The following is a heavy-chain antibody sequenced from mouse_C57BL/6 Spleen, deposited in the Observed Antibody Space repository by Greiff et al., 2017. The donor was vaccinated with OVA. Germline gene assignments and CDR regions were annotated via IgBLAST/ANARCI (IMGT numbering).Heavy chain of an antibody. CDR1: GYAFSSYW. CDR2: IYPGDGDT. J-gene: IGHJ1*03. D-gene: IGHD2-4*01. V-gene: IGHV1-80*01. Sequence: VQLQQSGAELVKPGASVKISCKASGYAFSSYWMNWVKQRPGKGLEWIGQIYPGDGDTNYNGKFKGKATLTADKSSSTAYMQLSSLTSEDSAVYFCARGYDYGRYFDVWGTGTTVTVSS. CDR3: ARGYDYGRYFDV.